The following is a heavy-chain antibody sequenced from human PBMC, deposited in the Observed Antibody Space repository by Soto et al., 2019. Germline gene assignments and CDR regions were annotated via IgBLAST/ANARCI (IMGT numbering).Heavy chain of an antibody. D-gene: IGHD5-12*01. CDR3: ARALREYIGYVLPYLAICGYYSYRDV. CDR2: IYYSGST. V-gene: IGHV4-59*05. Sequence: PSETLSLTCTVSGGSISSYYWSWIRQPPGKGLEWIGSIYYSGSTYYNPSLKSRVTISVDTSKNQFSLKLSSVTAADTAVYYCARALREYIGYVLPYLAICGYYSYRDVWGKGTTATVSS. CDR1: GGSISSYY. J-gene: IGHJ6*03.